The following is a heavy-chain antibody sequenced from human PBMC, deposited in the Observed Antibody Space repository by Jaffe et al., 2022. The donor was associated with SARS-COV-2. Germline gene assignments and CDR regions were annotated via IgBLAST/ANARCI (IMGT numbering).Heavy chain of an antibody. Sequence: EVQLVESGGGLVQPGGSLRLSCAASGFTFATYVMGWVRQAPGKGLAWVSLISSSGTNTFYPDSVNGRFTISRDNSRNTLYLQMNSLRGDDTAVYFCAVRGADGAFDYWGQGTLVTVSS. J-gene: IGHJ4*02. CDR2: ISSSGTNT. CDR1: GFTFATYV. D-gene: IGHD1-26*01. CDR3: AVRGADGAFDY. V-gene: IGHV3-23*04.